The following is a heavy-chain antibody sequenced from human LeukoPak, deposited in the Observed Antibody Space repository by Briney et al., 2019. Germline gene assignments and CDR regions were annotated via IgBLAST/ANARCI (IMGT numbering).Heavy chain of an antibody. CDR1: GGTFSSYA. Sequence: GASVKVSCKASGGTFSSYAISWVRQAPGQGLEWMGGIIPIFGTANYARKFQGKVTITTDESTSTAYMELSSLRSEDTAVYYCARARSGRSGNEFDYWGQGTLVTVSS. J-gene: IGHJ4*02. V-gene: IGHV1-69*05. CDR2: IIPIFGTA. D-gene: IGHD5-12*01. CDR3: ARARSGRSGNEFDY.